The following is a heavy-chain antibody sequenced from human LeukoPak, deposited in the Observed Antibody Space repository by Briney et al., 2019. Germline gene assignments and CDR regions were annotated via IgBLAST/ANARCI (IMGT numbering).Heavy chain of an antibody. CDR1: GYTFTSYY. D-gene: IGHD1-26*01. CDR3: ARSVEGATIDY. J-gene: IGHJ4*02. CDR2: INPSGGST. Sequence: GASVKVSCKASGYTFTSYYMHWVRQAPGQGLEWMGIINPSGGSTSYAQRFQGRVTMTRDTSTSTVYMELSSLRSEDTAVYYCARSVEGATIDYWGQGTLVTVSS. V-gene: IGHV1-46*01.